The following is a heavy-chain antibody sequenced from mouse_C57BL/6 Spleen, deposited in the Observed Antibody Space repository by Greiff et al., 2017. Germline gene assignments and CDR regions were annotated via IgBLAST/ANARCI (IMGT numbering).Heavy chain of an antibody. J-gene: IGHJ2*01. CDR3: ARNGYDENFDY. Sequence: VQLQQSGAELVRPGTSVKVSCKASGYAFTNYLIEWVKQRPGQGLEWIGVINPGSGGTNYNEKFKGKATLTADKSSSTAYMQLSSLTSEDSAVYFCARNGYDENFDYWGQGTTLTVSS. CDR2: INPGSGGT. V-gene: IGHV1-54*01. D-gene: IGHD2-2*01. CDR1: GYAFTNYL.